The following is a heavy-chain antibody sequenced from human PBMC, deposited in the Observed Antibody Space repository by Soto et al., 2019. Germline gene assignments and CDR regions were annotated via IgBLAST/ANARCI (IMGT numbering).Heavy chain of an antibody. Sequence: EVQLVESGGGLVKPGGSLRLSCAASGFMFSSYSMNWVRQAPGKGLEWVSFISSSSSSIKYADSVKGRFTISRDNAKNSLYLQMKSLRAEDTAVYYCVRDLSYDSSGWGQGTLVTVSS. CDR3: VRDLSYDSSG. J-gene: IGHJ4*02. CDR2: ISSSSSSI. CDR1: GFMFSSYS. D-gene: IGHD3-22*01. V-gene: IGHV3-21*01.